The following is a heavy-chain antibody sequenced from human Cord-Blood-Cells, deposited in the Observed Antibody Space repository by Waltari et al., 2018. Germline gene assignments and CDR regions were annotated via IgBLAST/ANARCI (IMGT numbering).Heavy chain of an antibody. D-gene: IGHD2-21*02. V-gene: IGHV1-8*03. J-gene: IGHJ3*02. CDR2: MNPNSGNT. CDR3: LYCGGDCYAFDI. CDR1: GYTFTRYD. Sequence: QVQLVPSGAEVKKPGASVKVSCKASGYTFTRYDSNWVRQATGQGLEWMGWMNPNSGNTGYAQKFQGRVTITRNTSISTAYMELSSLRSEDTAVYYCLYCGGDCYAFDIWGQGTMVTVSS.